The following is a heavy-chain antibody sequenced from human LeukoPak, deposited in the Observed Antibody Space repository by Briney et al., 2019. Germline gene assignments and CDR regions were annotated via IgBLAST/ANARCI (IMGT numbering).Heavy chain of an antibody. CDR1: GYTFTSYG. D-gene: IGHD1-26*01. CDR3: ARVLGGSYALDY. V-gene: IGHV1-18*01. Sequence: ASVKVSCKASGYTFTSYGISWGRRALGQGLWWMGWISAYNGTTNYAQKLQGRVTMSTDTSTSTAYMELRSLRSDDTAVYYCARVLGGSYALDYWGQGTLVTVSS. CDR2: ISAYNGTT. J-gene: IGHJ4*02.